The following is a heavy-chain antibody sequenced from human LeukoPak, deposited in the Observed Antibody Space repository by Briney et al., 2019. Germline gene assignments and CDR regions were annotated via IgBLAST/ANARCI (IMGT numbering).Heavy chain of an antibody. Sequence: SVKVSCKSSGFTFTSSAVQWVRQARGQRLEWIGWIVVGSGDTNSAQKFQERVTITRDMSTRTAYMELSSLRSEDTAVYYCGADSMPRGVFSYAFDIWGQGTMVTVSS. D-gene: IGHD3-10*01. CDR2: IVVGSGDT. J-gene: IGHJ3*02. CDR1: GFTFTSSA. V-gene: IGHV1-58*01. CDR3: GADSMPRGVFSYAFDI.